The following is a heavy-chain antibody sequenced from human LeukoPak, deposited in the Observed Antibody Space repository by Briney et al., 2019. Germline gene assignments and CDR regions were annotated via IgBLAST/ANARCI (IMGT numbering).Heavy chain of an antibody. CDR3: ARKPRNGGNPYFDY. J-gene: IGHJ4*02. CDR1: GFTFSSCA. CDR2: MSGSGDTT. V-gene: IGHV3-23*01. D-gene: IGHD4-23*01. Sequence: PGGSLRLCCAASGFTFSSCAMSWVPQAPGKGLEWVSGMSGSGDTTYYADSVKGRFTISRDNSKNTLYLQMNSLRVEDTAVYYCARKPRNGGNPYFDYWGQGTLVTVSS.